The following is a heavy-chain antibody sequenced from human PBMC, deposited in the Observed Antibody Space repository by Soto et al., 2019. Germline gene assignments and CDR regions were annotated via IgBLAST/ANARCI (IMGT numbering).Heavy chain of an antibody. CDR3: ARWSPVPAATVHFGFDP. D-gene: IGHD2-2*01. Sequence: SETLSLTCTVSGGSISSSSYYWGWIRQPPGKGLEWIGSIYYSGSTYYNPSLKSRVTISVDTSKNQFSLKLSSVTAADTAVYYCARWSPVPAATVHFGFDPWGQGTLVTVSS. V-gene: IGHV4-39*01. CDR2: IYYSGST. J-gene: IGHJ5*02. CDR1: GGSISSSSYY.